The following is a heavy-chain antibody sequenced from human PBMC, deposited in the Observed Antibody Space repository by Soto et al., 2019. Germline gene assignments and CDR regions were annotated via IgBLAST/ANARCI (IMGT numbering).Heavy chain of an antibody. CDR3: ARTAAAGKYYYGTDV. Sequence: GESLKISCKGSGYRFTSYWIGWVRQKPGKGLEWMGIIYPGDSDTRYSPSFQGQVTISADKSISTAYLQWSSLKASDTAMYYCARTAAAGKYYYGTDVWGQGTTVTVSS. CDR1: GYRFTSYW. V-gene: IGHV5-51*01. CDR2: IYPGDSDT. D-gene: IGHD6-13*01. J-gene: IGHJ6*02.